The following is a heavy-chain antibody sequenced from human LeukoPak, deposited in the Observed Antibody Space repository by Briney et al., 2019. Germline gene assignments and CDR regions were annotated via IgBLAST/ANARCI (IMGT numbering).Heavy chain of an antibody. CDR2: IYYSGST. V-gene: IGHV4-59*08. J-gene: IGHJ6*02. Sequence: PSETLSLTCTVSGDSISSSYWSWIRQPLEKGLEWIGHIYYSGSTNYNPSLKSRVTISVTKNQFSLKLSPVTAADTAVYFCARSAAGLPYGMDVWGQGTTVTVSS. CDR3: ARSAAGLPYGMDV. D-gene: IGHD6-13*01. CDR1: GDSISSSY.